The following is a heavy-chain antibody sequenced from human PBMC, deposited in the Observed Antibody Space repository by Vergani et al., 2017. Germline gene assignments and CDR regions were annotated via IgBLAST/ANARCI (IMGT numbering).Heavy chain of an antibody. Sequence: QVQLVESGGGVVQPGGSLRLSCAASGFTFSSYRMHWVRQAPGKGLEWVAVIWYDGSNKYYADSVKGRFTISRDNSKNTLYLQMNSLRAEDTAVYYCATHCSSTSCSGYWGQGTLVTVSS. J-gene: IGHJ4*02. CDR2: IWYDGSNK. D-gene: IGHD2-2*01. CDR3: ATHCSSTSCSGY. CDR1: GFTFSSYR. V-gene: IGHV3-33*01.